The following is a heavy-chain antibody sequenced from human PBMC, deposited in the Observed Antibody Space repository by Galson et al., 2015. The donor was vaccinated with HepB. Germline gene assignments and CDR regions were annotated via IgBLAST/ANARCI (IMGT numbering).Heavy chain of an antibody. V-gene: IGHV3-21*05. Sequence: SLRLSCAASGFTFSSYAMHWVRQAPGKGLEWVSYISSSSSYTNYADSVKGRFTISRDNAKNSLYLQMNSLRAEDTAVYYCARDWLDWSGYYNDYWGQGTLVTVSS. CDR3: ARDWLDWSGYYNDY. CDR2: ISSSSSYT. J-gene: IGHJ4*02. D-gene: IGHD3-3*01. CDR1: GFTFSSYA.